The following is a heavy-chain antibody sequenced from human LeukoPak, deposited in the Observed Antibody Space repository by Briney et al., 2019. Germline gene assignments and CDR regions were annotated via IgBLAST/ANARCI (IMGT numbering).Heavy chain of an antibody. CDR3: AKRQQLVGIDY. CDR2: ISYDGSNK. V-gene: IGHV3-30*18. CDR1: GFTFSSYG. D-gene: IGHD6-13*01. J-gene: IGHJ4*02. Sequence: PGRSLRLSCAASGFTFSSYGMHWVRQAPGKGLEWVAVISYDGSNKYYADSVKGRFTIPRDNSKNTLYLQMNSLRAEDTAVYYCAKRQQLVGIDYWGQGTLVTVSS.